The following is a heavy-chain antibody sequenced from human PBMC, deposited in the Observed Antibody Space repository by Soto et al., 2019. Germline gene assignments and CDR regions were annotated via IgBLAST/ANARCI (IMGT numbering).Heavy chain of an antibody. CDR3: ARDGEYSSSMVAFDY. Sequence: QVQLVQSGAEVKKPGSSVKVSCKASGDTFSSYAISWVRQAPGQGLEWMGGIIPIFGTANYAQKFQGRVTITADESTSTAYMELSSLRPEDTAVYYCARDGEYSSSMVAFDYWGQGTLVTVSS. J-gene: IGHJ4*02. D-gene: IGHD6-6*01. CDR2: IIPIFGTA. CDR1: GDTFSSYA. V-gene: IGHV1-69*01.